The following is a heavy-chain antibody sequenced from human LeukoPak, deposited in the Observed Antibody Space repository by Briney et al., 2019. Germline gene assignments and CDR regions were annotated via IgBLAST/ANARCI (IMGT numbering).Heavy chain of an antibody. D-gene: IGHD2-15*01. CDR2: LRYDANNRYDKNND. CDR1: GVTFDNFG. J-gene: IGHJ4*02. CDR3: ARAGYCSGGSCYLSYFDY. Sequence: GGALRLSCVASGVTFDNFGMHWVRQAPGKGLEWVASLRYDANNRYDKNNDYYAVSVKGRFTISRDNSKNTLYLQMNSLRAEDTAVYYCARAGYCSGGSCYLSYFDYWDQGTPVTVSS. V-gene: IGHV3-30*02.